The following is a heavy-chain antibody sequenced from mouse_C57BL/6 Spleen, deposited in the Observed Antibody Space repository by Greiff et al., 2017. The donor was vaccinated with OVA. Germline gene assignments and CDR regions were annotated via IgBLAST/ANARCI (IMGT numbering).Heavy chain of an antibody. Sequence: VHLVESGPELVKPGASVKISCKASGYAFSSSWMNWVKQRPGKGLEWIGRIYPGDGDTNYNGKFKGKATLTADKSSSTAYMQLSSLTSEDSAVYFCARGYYGMNAMDYWGQGTSVTVSS. CDR2: IYPGDGDT. CDR1: GYAFSSSW. D-gene: IGHD1-1*01. V-gene: IGHV1-82*01. CDR3: ARGYYGMNAMDY. J-gene: IGHJ4*01.